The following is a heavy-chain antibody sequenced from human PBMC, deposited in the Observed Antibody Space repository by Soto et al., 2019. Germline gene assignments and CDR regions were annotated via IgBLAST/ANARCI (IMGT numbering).Heavy chain of an antibody. V-gene: IGHV3-66*01. CDR3: AKHPSPLTYYYDSSGYNWFDP. Sequence: PVGSLRLSCAASGFTASSNYMSWVRQAPGKGLEWVSVISSGGSTYYADSVKGRFTISRDNSKNTLYLQMNSLRAEDTAVYYCAKHPSPLTYYYDSSGYNWFDPWGQGTLVTVSS. CDR2: ISSGGST. D-gene: IGHD3-22*01. CDR1: GFTASSNY. J-gene: IGHJ5*02.